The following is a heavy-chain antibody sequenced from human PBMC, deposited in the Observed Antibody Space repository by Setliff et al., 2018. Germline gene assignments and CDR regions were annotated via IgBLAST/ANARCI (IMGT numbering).Heavy chain of an antibody. J-gene: IGHJ4*02. V-gene: IGHV1-2*02. CDR1: GFTFTDHY. CDR2: INLHSGGT. CDR3: ARGRIGSTWAGDY. Sequence: ASVKVSCKASGFTFTDHYMHWVRQAPGQGPEWMGWINLHSGGTNYAQKRQDRVTMTSDTSITTAYMELSSLTSDDRAIYHCARGRIGSTWAGDYWGQGTLVTVSS. D-gene: IGHD2-15*01.